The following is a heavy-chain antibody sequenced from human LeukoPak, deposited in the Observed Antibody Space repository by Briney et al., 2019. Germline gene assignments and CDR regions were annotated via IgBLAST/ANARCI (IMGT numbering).Heavy chain of an antibody. V-gene: IGHV4-59*12. J-gene: IGHJ4*02. CDR3: ARGGGRHFDWFYFDY. CDR1: GFTFSSAW. D-gene: IGHD3-9*01. CDR2: IYYSGST. Sequence: GSLGLSCAASGFTFSSAWMTWIRQPPGKGLEWIGYIYYSGSTNYNPSLKSRVTISVDTSKNQFSLKLSSVTAADTAVYYCARGGGRHFDWFYFDYWGQGTLVTVSS.